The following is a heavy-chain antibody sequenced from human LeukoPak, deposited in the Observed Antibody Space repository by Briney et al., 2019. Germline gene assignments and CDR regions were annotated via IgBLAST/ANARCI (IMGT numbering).Heavy chain of an antibody. CDR1: GFTFSSYS. Sequence: PGASLRLSCVASGFTFSSYSMNWVRQAPGKGLEWVSSISSSSSYIYYADSVKGRFTISRDNAKNSLYLQMNSLRAEDTAVYYCARDGAYSGSYRGLFDYWGQGTLVTVSS. D-gene: IGHD1-26*01. CDR2: ISSSSSYI. J-gene: IGHJ4*02. CDR3: ARDGAYSGSYRGLFDY. V-gene: IGHV3-21*01.